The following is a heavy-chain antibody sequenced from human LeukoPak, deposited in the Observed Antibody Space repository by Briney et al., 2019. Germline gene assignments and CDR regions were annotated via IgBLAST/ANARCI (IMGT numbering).Heavy chain of an antibody. CDR2: IYYTGAT. CDR1: GGSISSYY. V-gene: IGHV4-59*08. D-gene: IGHD6-19*01. CDR3: ARYGGSGWVIDN. J-gene: IGHJ4*02. Sequence: SETLSLTCTVSGGSISSYYWTWIRQPPGKGLEWIGYIYYTGATSYNPSLKSRVTISVDTSKKQFSLKLTSVTAADTAVYYCARYGGSGWVIDNWGQGTLVTVSS.